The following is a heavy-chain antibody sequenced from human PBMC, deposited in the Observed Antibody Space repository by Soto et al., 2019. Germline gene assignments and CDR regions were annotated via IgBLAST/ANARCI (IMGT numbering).Heavy chain of an antibody. V-gene: IGHV3-53*01. D-gene: IGHD3-10*01. J-gene: IGHJ6*02. CDR2: IYSGGST. CDR3: ARDGPQWFGEPNYGMDV. Sequence: GGSLRLSCAASGFTVSSNYMSWVRQAPGKGLEWVSVIYSGGSTYYADSVKGRFTISRDNSKNTLYLQMNSLRAEDTAVYYCARDGPQWFGEPNYGMDVWGQRSRVTVS. CDR1: GFTVSSNY.